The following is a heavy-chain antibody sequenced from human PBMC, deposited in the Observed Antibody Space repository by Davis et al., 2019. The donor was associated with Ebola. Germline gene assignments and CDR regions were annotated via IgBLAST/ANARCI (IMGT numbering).Heavy chain of an antibody. Sequence: ASVKVSCKASGYTFTSYGVSWVRQAPGQGLEWMGWISAYNGNTNYAQKLQDRVTMTTDTSTSTAYMELRSLKSDDTAVYYCARGEVYCSGGNCYWNYFDYWGQGTLVTVSS. J-gene: IGHJ4*02. CDR2: ISAYNGNT. V-gene: IGHV1-18*01. CDR3: ARGEVYCSGGNCYWNYFDY. D-gene: IGHD2-15*01. CDR1: GYTFTSYG.